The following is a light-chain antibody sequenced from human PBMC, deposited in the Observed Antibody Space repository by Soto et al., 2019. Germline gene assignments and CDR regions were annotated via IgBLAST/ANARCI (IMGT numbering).Light chain of an antibody. CDR3: QQYNNWPPT. Sequence: EIVMPQSPATLSVSPGERATLSCRASQSVSGNLAWYQQKPCQAPRLLIYGASTRATGIPARFSGSGSGTEFTLTISSLQAEDCAVYYCQQYNNWPPTFGQGTKVEIK. V-gene: IGKV3D-15*01. J-gene: IGKJ1*01. CDR2: GAS. CDR1: QSVSGN.